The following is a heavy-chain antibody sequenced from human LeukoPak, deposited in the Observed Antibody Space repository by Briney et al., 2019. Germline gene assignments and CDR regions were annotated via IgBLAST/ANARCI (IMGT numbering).Heavy chain of an antibody. V-gene: IGHV1-2*02. CDR2: INPNSGGT. CDR1: GYTFTGYY. CDR3: ARQAAAGSNDAFDI. Sequence: GASVKVSCKASGYTFTGYYMHWVRQAPGQGLVWMGWINPNSGGTNYAQKFQGRVTMTRDTSISTAYMELSRLRSDDTAVYYCARQAAAGSNDAFDIWGQGTMVTVSS. D-gene: IGHD6-13*01. J-gene: IGHJ3*02.